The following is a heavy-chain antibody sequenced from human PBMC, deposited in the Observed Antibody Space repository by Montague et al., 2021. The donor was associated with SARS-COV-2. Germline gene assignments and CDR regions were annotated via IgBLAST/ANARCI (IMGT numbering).Heavy chain of an antibody. CDR2: IYSGGSST. CDR3: AKTHRYYNRNFDY. D-gene: IGHD3-22*01. V-gene: IGHV3-23*03. Sequence: SQRLSCGASGFTFNSYAMSWVRQAPGKGLEWVSIIYSGGSSTYYADSVKGRFTISRDNSKNTLYLQMNSMMAEDTAVYYCAKTHRYYNRNFDYWGQGTLVTVSS. J-gene: IGHJ4*02. CDR1: GFTFNSYA.